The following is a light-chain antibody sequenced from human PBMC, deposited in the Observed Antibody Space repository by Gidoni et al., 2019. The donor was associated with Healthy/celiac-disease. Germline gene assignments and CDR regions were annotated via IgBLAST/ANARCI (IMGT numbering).Light chain of an antibody. CDR2: GKN. CDR3: NSRDSSGNLVV. V-gene: IGLV3-19*01. CDR1: SLRSDY. J-gene: IGLJ2*01. Sequence: SSELTQDPAVSVALGQTVTITCQGDSLRSDYASWYQQKPGQAPVLVIYGKNNRPSGIPDRFSGSSSGNTASLTITGAQEEDEADYYCNSRDSSGNLVVFGGGTKLTVL.